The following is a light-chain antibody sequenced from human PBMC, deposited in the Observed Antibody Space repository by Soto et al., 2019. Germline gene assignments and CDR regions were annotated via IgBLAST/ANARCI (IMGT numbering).Light chain of an antibody. CDR1: QGIGSW. J-gene: IGKJ4*01. Sequence: DIQMTQSPSSVSASVGDRVTITCRASQGIGSWLAWYQQKPGKAPNLLIYAASSLQSGVPSRFSGSGSATDFNLTISSLQPEDFANYYCQQANNFPLTFGGETKVEIK. CDR2: AAS. CDR3: QQANNFPLT. V-gene: IGKV1-12*01.